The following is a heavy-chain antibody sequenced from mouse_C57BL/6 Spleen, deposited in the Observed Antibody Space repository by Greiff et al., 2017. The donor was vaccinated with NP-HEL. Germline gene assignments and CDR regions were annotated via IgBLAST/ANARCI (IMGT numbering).Heavy chain of an antibody. D-gene: IGHD2-5*01. CDR2: INPSSGYT. Sequence: QVQLQQSGAELAKPGASVKLSCKASGYTFTSYWMHWVKQRPGQGLEWIGYINPSSGYTKYNQKFKDKATLTADKSSSTAYLQLSSLTSEDSAVYYCARITIVAHYAMDYWGQGTSVTVSS. CDR3: ARITIVAHYAMDY. CDR1: GYTFTSYW. J-gene: IGHJ4*01. V-gene: IGHV1-7*01.